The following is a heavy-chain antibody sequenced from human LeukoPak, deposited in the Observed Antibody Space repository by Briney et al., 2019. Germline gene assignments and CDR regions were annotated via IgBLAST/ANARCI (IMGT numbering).Heavy chain of an antibody. J-gene: IGHJ4*02. CDR2: IYYSGST. CDR1: DDSISTYY. CDR3: ALAAAGTLYFAY. V-gene: IGHV4-39*01. Sequence: SETLSLTCTVPDDSISTYYWGWIRQPPGKGLEWIGSIYYSGSTYYNPSLKSRVTISVDTSKNQFSLKLSSVTAADTAVYYCALAAAGTLYFAYWGQGTLVTVSS. D-gene: IGHD6-13*01.